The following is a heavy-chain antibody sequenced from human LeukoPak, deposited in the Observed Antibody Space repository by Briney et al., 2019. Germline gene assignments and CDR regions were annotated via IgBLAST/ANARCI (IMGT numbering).Heavy chain of an antibody. CDR3: ARDLKVYGSSGYYAFDM. J-gene: IGHJ3*02. CDR1: GGSTSGYY. V-gene: IGHV4-59*01. CDR2: MYNSGST. D-gene: IGHD3-22*01. Sequence: PSETLSLTCTVSGGSTSGYYWSWIRQPPGKGLEWIGYMYNSGSTNYNPSLKSRVTISADTSKNQFSLKLSSVIAADTAVYYCARDLKVYGSSGYYAFDMWGQGTTVTVSS.